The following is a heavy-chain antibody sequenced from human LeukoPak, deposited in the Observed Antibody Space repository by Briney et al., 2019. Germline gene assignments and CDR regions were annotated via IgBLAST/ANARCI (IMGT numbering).Heavy chain of an antibody. D-gene: IGHD2-8*01. Sequence: PGGSLRLSCAASGFSFSNYGMNWVRQAPGKGLEWVSGITGNGATTYYADSVKGRFTISRDNSKNTLYLQMNSLRAEDTAVYYCAKEGGDIVLMVYAGPFDYWGQGTLVTVSS. V-gene: IGHV3-23*01. CDR2: ITGNGATT. CDR1: GFSFSNYG. CDR3: AKEGGDIVLMVYAGPFDY. J-gene: IGHJ4*02.